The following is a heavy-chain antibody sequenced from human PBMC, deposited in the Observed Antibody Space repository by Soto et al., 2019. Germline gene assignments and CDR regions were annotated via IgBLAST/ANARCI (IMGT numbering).Heavy chain of an antibody. V-gene: IGHV4-34*01. Sequence: TSETLSLTCAVYGGSFSGYYWSWIRRPPGKGLEWIGEINHSGSTNYNPSLKSRVTISVDTSKNQFSLKLSSVTAADTAVYYCARDDYDWGQGTLVTVSS. D-gene: IGHD5-12*01. J-gene: IGHJ4*02. CDR1: GGSFSGYY. CDR3: ARDDYD. CDR2: INHSGST.